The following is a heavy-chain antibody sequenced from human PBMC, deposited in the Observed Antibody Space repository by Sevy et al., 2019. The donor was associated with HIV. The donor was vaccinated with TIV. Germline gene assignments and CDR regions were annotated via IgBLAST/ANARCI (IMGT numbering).Heavy chain of an antibody. CDR2: ITSSGSTK. CDR3: ARDLPPSATTVAHFDY. Sequence: GGSLRLSCAASGFSFSSYEMNWVRQAPGKGLEWVSFITSSGSTKHYSDSVRGRFTISRENGKYSLSLQMNSLRAEDTAIYYCARDLPPSATTVAHFDYWGQGTLVTVSS. D-gene: IGHD4-17*01. CDR1: GFSFSSYE. V-gene: IGHV3-48*03. J-gene: IGHJ4*02.